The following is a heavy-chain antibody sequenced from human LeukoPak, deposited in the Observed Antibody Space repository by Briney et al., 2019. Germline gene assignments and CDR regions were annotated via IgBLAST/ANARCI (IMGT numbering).Heavy chain of an antibody. Sequence: GGSLRLSCAASGFNFGFYAMSWVRQAPGKGLEWVSSITGDCKYITYADSVKGRFTISRDNAKNSLYLQVASLRGDDTATYYCAREGNDYYYDQWGQGTLVTVSP. CDR1: GFNFGFYA. CDR2: ITGDCKYI. J-gene: IGHJ4*02. D-gene: IGHD3-16*01. V-gene: IGHV3-21*01. CDR3: AREGNDYYYDQ.